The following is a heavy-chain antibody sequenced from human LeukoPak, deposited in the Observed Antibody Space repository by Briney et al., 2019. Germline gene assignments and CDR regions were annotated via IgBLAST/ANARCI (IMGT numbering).Heavy chain of an antibody. CDR1: GFTFSSYW. Sequence: GGSLRLSCAASGFTFSSYWMSWVRQAPGKGLEWVANIKQDGSEKYYVDSAKGRFTISRDNAKNSLYLQMNSLRAEDTAVYYCARDREAAAGTNWFDPWGQGTLVTVSS. J-gene: IGHJ5*02. CDR3: ARDREAAAGTNWFDP. V-gene: IGHV3-7*03. CDR2: IKQDGSEK. D-gene: IGHD6-13*01.